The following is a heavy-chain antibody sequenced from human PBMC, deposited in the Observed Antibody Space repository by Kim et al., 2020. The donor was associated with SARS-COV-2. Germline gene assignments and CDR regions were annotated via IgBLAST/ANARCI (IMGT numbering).Heavy chain of an antibody. J-gene: IGHJ4*02. Sequence: YTSGGTTYAPSRLSRVTMSVDMSKNQFSLKLSSVTAADTAVYYCASALGHWGQGTLVTVSS. CDR3: ASALGH. V-gene: IGHV4-4*07. D-gene: IGHD3-16*02. CDR2: YTSGGT.